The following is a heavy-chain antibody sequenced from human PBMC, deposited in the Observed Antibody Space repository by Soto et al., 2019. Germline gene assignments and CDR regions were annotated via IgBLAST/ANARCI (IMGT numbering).Heavy chain of an antibody. Sequence: VGSLRLSCAASGFTFSSYEMNWVRQAPGKGLEWVSYISSSGSTIYYADSVKGRFTISRDNAKNSLYLQMNSLRAEDTAVYYCHGVYYDSSGNAFDIWGQGTMVTVSS. CDR1: GFTFSSYE. J-gene: IGHJ3*02. D-gene: IGHD3-22*01. V-gene: IGHV3-48*03. CDR3: HGVYYDSSGNAFDI. CDR2: ISSSGSTI.